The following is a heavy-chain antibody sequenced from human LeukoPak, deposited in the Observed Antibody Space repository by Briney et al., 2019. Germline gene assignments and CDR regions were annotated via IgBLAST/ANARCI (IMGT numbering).Heavy chain of an antibody. CDR2: IYPGDSDT. CDR1: GYSFTTYW. D-gene: IGHD3-10*01. V-gene: IGHV5-51*01. Sequence: GESLKISCKGSGYSFTTYWIGWVRQMPGKGLEWMGVIYPGDSDTRYSPSFQGQVTISADKSISTAYLQWTSLKASDTAMYYCARPRGIYYYGSGSYPDAFDIWGQGTMVTVSS. CDR3: ARPRGIYYYGSGSYPDAFDI. J-gene: IGHJ3*02.